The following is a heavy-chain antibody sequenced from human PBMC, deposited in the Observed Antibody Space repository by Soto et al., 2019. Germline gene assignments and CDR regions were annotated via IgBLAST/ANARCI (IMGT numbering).Heavy chain of an antibody. V-gene: IGHV1-18*04. CDR1: GYTFTSYG. CDR2: ISAYNGNT. D-gene: IGHD3-22*01. J-gene: IGHJ3*02. CDR3: ARGRWDDSSGYDAFDI. Sequence: ASVKVSCKASGYTFTSYGISWVRQAPGQGLEWMGGISAYNGNTNYAQKLQGRVTMTTDTSTSTAYMERRSLRSEDTAVYYCARGRWDDSSGYDAFDIRGQGTLVTVSS.